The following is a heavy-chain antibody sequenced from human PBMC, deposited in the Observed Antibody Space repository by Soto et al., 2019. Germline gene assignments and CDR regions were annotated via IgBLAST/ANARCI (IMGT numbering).Heavy chain of an antibody. J-gene: IGHJ4*02. CDR1: GFTFSSYG. V-gene: IGHV3-30*18. D-gene: IGHD3-9*01. Sequence: PGGSLRLSCAASGFTFSSYGMHWVRQAPGKGLEWVAVISYDGSNKYYADSVKGRFTISRDNSKNTLYLQMNSLRAEDTAVYYCAKDRGYDILTGLGVLDYWGQGTLVTVSS. CDR2: ISYDGSNK. CDR3: AKDRGYDILTGLGVLDY.